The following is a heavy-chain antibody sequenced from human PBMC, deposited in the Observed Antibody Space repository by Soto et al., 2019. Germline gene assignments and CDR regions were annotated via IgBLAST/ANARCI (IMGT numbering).Heavy chain of an antibody. CDR1: GGSISSSSYY. Sequence: QLQLQESGPGLVKPSETLSLTCTVSGGSISSSSYYWGWIRQPPGKGLEWIGSIYYSGSTYYNPSLKSRVTISVDTSKNHVALKLSSVTAADTAVYHCATQEVGGSYVYTFDPWGQGTLVTVSS. CDR3: ATQEVGGSYVYTFDP. D-gene: IGHD1-26*01. J-gene: IGHJ5*02. V-gene: IGHV4-39*02. CDR2: IYYSGST.